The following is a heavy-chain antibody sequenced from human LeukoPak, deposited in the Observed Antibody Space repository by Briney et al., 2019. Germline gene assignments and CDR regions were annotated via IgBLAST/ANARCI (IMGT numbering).Heavy chain of an antibody. V-gene: IGHV3-74*01. J-gene: IGHJ4*02. CDR1: GFTFSSYW. CDR3: ARDTSGYSSGWYYFDY. D-gene: IGHD6-19*01. CDR2: INSDGSST. Sequence: GGSLRLSCAASGFTFSSYWMHWVRQAPGKGLVWVSRINSDGSSTSYADSVKGRFTISRDNARNTLYLQVNSLRAEDTAVYYCARDTSGYSSGWYYFDYWGQGTLVTVSS.